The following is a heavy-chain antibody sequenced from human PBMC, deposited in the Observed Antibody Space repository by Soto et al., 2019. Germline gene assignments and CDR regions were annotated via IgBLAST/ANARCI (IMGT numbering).Heavy chain of an antibody. CDR3: ARGPFNWFRGGHDVLAI. D-gene: IGHD3-10*01. CDR2: IYYSGST. J-gene: IGHJ3*02. Sequence: PSETLSLTCTVSGGSISSGGYYWSWIRQHPGKGLEWIGYIYYSGSTYYNPSLKSRVTISVDTSKNQFSLELSSVTAADTAVYYCARGPFNWFRGGHDVLAISAQRTTDPVSS. CDR1: GGSISSGGYY. V-gene: IGHV4-31*03.